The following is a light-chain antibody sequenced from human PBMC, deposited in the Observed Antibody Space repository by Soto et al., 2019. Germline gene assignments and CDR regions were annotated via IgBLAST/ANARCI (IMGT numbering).Light chain of an antibody. CDR3: QQGYSTPADT. Sequence: DIQMTQSPSSLPASVGDRVTITCRASQSISNSVNWYQQKPGKAPKLLISAASRLQSGVPSRFIGSGSGTVFTLTITSLQPEDFASYYCQQGYSTPADTFGQGTKLEIK. CDR2: AAS. J-gene: IGKJ2*01. CDR1: QSISNS. V-gene: IGKV1-39*01.